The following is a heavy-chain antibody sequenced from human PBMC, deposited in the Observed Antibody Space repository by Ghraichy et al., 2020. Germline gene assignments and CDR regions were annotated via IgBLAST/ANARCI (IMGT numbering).Heavy chain of an antibody. J-gene: IGHJ4*02. D-gene: IGHD6-19*01. CDR3: ARGGSEPEWLVFRY. CDR1: GGSINTYY. Sequence: SETLSLTCTVSGGSINTYYWSWIRQPPGKGLEWIGYIYYSGSTNYNPSLESRVTISVDTSKNQFSLKLSSVTAADTAVYYCARGGSEPEWLVFRYWGQGTLVTVSS. CDR2: IYYSGST. V-gene: IGHV4-59*01.